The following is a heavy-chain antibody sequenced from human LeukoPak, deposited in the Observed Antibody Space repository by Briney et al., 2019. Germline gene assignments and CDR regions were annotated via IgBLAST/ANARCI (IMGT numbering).Heavy chain of an antibody. CDR3: ARGIMITFGGVIGSDY. CDR1: GFTFSTYG. J-gene: IGHJ4*02. D-gene: IGHD3-16*02. V-gene: IGHV3-30*02. CDR2: IRYDGSNK. Sequence: GGSLRLSCAASGFTFSTYGMQWVRQAPGKGLEWVAFIRYDGSNKYYTDSVKGRFTISRDNAKNSLYLQMNSLRAEDTAVYYCARGIMITFGGVIGSDYWGQGTLVTVSS.